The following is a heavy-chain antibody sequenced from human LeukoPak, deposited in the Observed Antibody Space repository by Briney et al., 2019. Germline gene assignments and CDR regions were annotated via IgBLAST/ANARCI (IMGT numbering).Heavy chain of an antibody. CDR2: IYYSGST. J-gene: IGHJ5*02. CDR3: ARLYSNYGSWFDP. V-gene: IGHV4-59*08. Sequence: SETLSLTCTVSGGSISSYYWSWIRQPPGKGLEWIGYIYYSGSTNYNPSLKSRVTISVDTSKNQFSLKLSSVTAADTAVYYCARLYSNYGSWFDPWGQGTLATVSS. D-gene: IGHD4-11*01. CDR1: GGSISSYY.